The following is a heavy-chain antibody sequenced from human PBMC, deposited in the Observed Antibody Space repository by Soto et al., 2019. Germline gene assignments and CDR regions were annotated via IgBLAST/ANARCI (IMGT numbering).Heavy chain of an antibody. J-gene: IGHJ2*01. V-gene: IGHV4-4*02. CDR1: GGSISSSYW. CDR3: ARVYDGSVSPRNWYFDL. Sequence: QVQLQESGPGLVKPSGTLSLTCAVFGGSISSSYWWSWVRQPPGKGLEWVGQINHRGSTNYNPAPKSRVTMSVDKSKNQTSLKLTSVTAADTAVHYCARVYDGSVSPRNWYFDLWGRGTLVIVSS. D-gene: IGHD5-12*01. CDR2: INHRGST.